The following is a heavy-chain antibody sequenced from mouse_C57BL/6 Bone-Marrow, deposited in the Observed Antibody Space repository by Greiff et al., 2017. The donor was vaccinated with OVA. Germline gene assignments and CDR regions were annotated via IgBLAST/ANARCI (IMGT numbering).Heavy chain of an antibody. CDR2: IDPSDSYT. J-gene: IGHJ2*01. D-gene: IGHD2-12*01. Sequence: VQLQQPGAELVRPGTSVTLSCKASGYTFTSYWMHWVKQRPGQGLEWIGVIDPSDSYTNYNQTFKGKATLPVDTSSSTAYMQLSSLTSEDSAVYYCARGSNDVYWGQGTTLTVSS. CDR1: GYTFTSYW. V-gene: IGHV1-59*01. CDR3: ARGSNDVY.